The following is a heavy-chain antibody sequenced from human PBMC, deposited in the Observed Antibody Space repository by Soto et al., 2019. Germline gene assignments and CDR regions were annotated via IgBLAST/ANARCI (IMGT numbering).Heavy chain of an antibody. CDR1: GFTFSNYW. Sequence: EVQLVESGGGLVQPGGSLRLSCAASGFTFSNYWMHWVRQAPGKGLVWVSRIRFDGSITNYADSVKGRFTISRDNAKNTVNRQINGLRADDTAVYYCAKENTAAAEDYWGQGTLVTVSS. CDR2: IRFDGSIT. J-gene: IGHJ4*02. V-gene: IGHV3-74*01. CDR3: AKENTAAAEDY. D-gene: IGHD6-13*01.